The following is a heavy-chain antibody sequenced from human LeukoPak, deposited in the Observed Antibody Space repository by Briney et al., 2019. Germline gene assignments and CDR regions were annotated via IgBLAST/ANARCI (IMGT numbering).Heavy chain of an antibody. CDR1: GFTFSDYY. CDR3: ARDQDCSGGSCYSFDHAFDI. J-gene: IGHJ3*02. V-gene: IGHV3-11*04. Sequence: PGGSLRLSCAASGFTFSDYYMSWIRQAPGKGLEWVSYISSSSSTIYYADSVKGRFTISRDNAKNSLYLQMNSLRAEDTAVYYCARDQDCSGGSCYSFDHAFDIWGQGTMVTVSS. CDR2: ISSSSSTI. D-gene: IGHD2-15*01.